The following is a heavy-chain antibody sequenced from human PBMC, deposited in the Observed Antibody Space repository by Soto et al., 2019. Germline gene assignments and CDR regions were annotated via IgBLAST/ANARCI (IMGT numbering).Heavy chain of an antibody. V-gene: IGHV3-74*01. CDR2: IGSDGSST. D-gene: IGHD6-13*01. Sequence: LGGSLRLSCAASGFTFSSYWMHWVRQVPGKGLVWVSRIGSDGSSTNYADSVKGRFTFSRDNAKNTLYLQMNSLRAEDTAVYFCARGGSFASIAAVGFDYWGQGTLVTVSS. CDR1: GFTFSSYW. CDR3: ARGGSFASIAAVGFDY. J-gene: IGHJ4*02.